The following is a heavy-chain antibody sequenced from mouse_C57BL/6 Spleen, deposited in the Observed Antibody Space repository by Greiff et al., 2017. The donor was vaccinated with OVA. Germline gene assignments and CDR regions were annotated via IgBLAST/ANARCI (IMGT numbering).Heavy chain of an antibody. CDR2: IYPGDGDT. CDR1: GYAFSSSW. J-gene: IGHJ2*01. D-gene: IGHD2-2*01. CDR3: ARGGYDVGGFDY. Sequence: QVQLQQSGPELVKPGASVKISCKASGYAFSSSWMNWVKQRPGKGLEWIGRIYPGDGDTNYNGKFKGKATLTADKSSSTAYMQLSSLTSEDSAVYFCARGGYDVGGFDYWGQGTTLTVSS. V-gene: IGHV1-82*01.